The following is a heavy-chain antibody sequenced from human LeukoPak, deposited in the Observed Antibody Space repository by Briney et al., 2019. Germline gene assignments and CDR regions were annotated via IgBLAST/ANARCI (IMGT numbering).Heavy chain of an antibody. J-gene: IGHJ1*01. CDR2: IRPDGSGT. V-gene: IGHV3-7*01. CDR3: TRNRVAAAGDD. CDR1: GFTFSSYW. Sequence: GGSLRLSCAASGFTFSSYWMTWVRQAPGKGLEGVANIRPDGSGTYYVDSVKGRFTISRDNAKNSLYLQMNSLRTEDTAVYYCTRNRVAAAGDDWGQGTLVTVSS. D-gene: IGHD6-13*01.